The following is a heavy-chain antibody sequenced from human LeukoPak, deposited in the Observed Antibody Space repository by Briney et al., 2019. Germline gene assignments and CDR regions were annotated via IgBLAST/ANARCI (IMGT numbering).Heavy chain of an antibody. J-gene: IGHJ4*02. CDR1: GGTFSSYA. Sequence: GASVKVSCKASGGTFSSYAISWVRQAPGQGLEWMGGIIPIFGTANYAQKFQGRVTITADESTSTAYMELSSLRSEDTAVYYCARGGGLYCSSTSCYTLDYWGQGTLVTVSS. CDR3: ARGGGLYCSSTSCYTLDY. D-gene: IGHD2-2*02. V-gene: IGHV1-69*13. CDR2: IIPIFGTA.